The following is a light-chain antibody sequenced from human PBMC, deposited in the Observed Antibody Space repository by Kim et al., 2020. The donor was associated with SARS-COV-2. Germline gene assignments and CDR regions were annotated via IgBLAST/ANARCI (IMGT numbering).Light chain of an antibody. J-gene: IGLJ2*01. CDR2: DVS. Sequence: PGQSVTISCTGTSNDVGGYNYGSWYQQHPGKAPKLMIYDVSNRPSGVPDRFSGSKSGNTASLTISGLQPEDEADYYCCSYAGSYAVFGGGTQLTVL. CDR1: SNDVGGYNY. V-gene: IGLV2-11*03. CDR3: CSYAGSYAV.